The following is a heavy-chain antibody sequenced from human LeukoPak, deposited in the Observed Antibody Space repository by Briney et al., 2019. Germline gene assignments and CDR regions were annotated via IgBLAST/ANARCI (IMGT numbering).Heavy chain of an antibody. CDR1: GFTLSNYG. Sequence: GRSLRLSCAASGFTLSNYGMSWVRQAPGKGLEWVSTINWNGGSTGYADSVKGRFTISRDNAKNSLYPQMNSLRAEDTALYYCARVSDISVAAYFDYWGQGTLVTVSS. CDR2: INWNGGST. D-gene: IGHD6-19*01. J-gene: IGHJ4*02. V-gene: IGHV3-20*04. CDR3: ARVSDISVAAYFDY.